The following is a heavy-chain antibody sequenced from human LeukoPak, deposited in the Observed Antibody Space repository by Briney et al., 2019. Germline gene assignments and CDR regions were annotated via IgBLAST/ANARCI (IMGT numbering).Heavy chain of an antibody. CDR2: IYYSGST. J-gene: IGHJ4*02. CDR3: ARGTYSSSWYSF. Sequence: SETLSLTCTVSGGSISSGGYYWSWIRQHPGKGLEWIGYIYYSGSTYYNPSLKSRVTISVDTSKNQFSLKLSSVTAADTAVYYCARGTYSSSWYSFWGQGTLVTVSS. CDR1: GGSISSGGYY. V-gene: IGHV4-31*03. D-gene: IGHD6-13*01.